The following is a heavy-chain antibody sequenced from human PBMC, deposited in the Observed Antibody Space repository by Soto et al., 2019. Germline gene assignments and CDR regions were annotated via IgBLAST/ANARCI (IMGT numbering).Heavy chain of an antibody. V-gene: IGHV3-23*01. Sequence: PGGSLRLSCAASGFTFSSYAMSWVRQAPGKGLEWVSAISGSGGSTYYADSVKGRFTISRDNSKNTLYLQMNSLRAEDTAVYYCAKSSIAARVYYYGMDVWGQGTTVTVSS. CDR1: GFTFSSYA. J-gene: IGHJ6*02. D-gene: IGHD6-6*01. CDR2: ISGSGGST. CDR3: AKSSIAARVYYYGMDV.